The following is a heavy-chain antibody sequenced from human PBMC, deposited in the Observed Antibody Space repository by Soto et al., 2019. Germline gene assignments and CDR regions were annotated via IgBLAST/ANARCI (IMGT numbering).Heavy chain of an antibody. CDR2: IYYSGST. Sequence: QVQLQESGPGLVKPSQTLSLTCTVSGGSISSGDYYWSWIRQPPGKGLEWIGYIYYSGSTYSNPLIERRVTISVDTSKHHSGLKLSSVTAAVTAVYYCAIWSGYSPSYYWGQGTLVTVSS. CDR3: AIWSGYSPSYY. CDR1: GGSISSGDYY. V-gene: IGHV4-30-4*01. D-gene: IGHD3-3*01. J-gene: IGHJ4*02.